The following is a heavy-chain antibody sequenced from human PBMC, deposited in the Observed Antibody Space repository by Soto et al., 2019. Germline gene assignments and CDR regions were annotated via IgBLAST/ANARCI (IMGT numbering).Heavy chain of an antibody. Sequence: ASVKVSCQTSGYSFTGYYMHWVRQAPGQGLEWMGWINTNSGDTEYAQEFQGRVTMTRDTSISTAYMEVNWLRSDDTAVYYCTTRGETADSHFDFWGQGTLVTVSS. CDR2: INTNSGDT. D-gene: IGHD5-12*01. V-gene: IGHV1-2*02. J-gene: IGHJ4*02. CDR1: GYSFTGYY. CDR3: TTRGETADSHFDF.